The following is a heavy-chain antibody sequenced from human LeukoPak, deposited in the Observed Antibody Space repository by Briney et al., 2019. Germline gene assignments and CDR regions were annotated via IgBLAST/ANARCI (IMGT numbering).Heavy chain of an antibody. CDR2: INQNGSER. V-gene: IGHV3-7*02. J-gene: IGHJ4*02. CDR1: GFTFNFYW. D-gene: IGHD5-12*01. CDR3: VRKGFSGYERPFDY. Sequence: GGSLRLSCAASGFTFNFYWMTWVRQAPGKGLEWVASINQNGSERYYVDSVKGRFTFSRDNAANSQFLQMNSLRVEDTAVYYCVRKGFSGYERPFDYWGQGIRVAVSS.